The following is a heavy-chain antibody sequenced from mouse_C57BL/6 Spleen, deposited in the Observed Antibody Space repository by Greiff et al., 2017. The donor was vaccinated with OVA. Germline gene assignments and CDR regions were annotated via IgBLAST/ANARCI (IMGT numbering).Heavy chain of an antibody. V-gene: IGHV1-53*01. CDR1: GYTFTSYW. CDR2: INPSNGGT. D-gene: IGHD1-1*01. CDR3: ARSGPYYYGSSLFAY. Sequence: VQLQQSGTELVKPGASVKLSCKASGYTFTSYWMHWVKQRPGQGLEWIGNINPSNGGTNYNEKFKSKATLTVDKSSSTAYMQLSSLTSEDSAVYYCARSGPYYYGSSLFAYWGQGTLVTVSA. J-gene: IGHJ3*01.